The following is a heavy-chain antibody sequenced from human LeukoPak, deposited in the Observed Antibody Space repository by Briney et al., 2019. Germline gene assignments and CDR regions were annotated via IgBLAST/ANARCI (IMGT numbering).Heavy chain of an antibody. J-gene: IGHJ4*02. V-gene: IGHV4-39*01. CDR3: ATQMDTAMVFTPYFDC. D-gene: IGHD5-18*01. CDR1: GGSISSSSYY. CDR2: IYYSGST. Sequence: SETLSLTCTVSGGSISSSSYYWGWIRQPPGKGLEWIGSIYYSGSTYYNPSLKSRVTISVDTSKNQFSLKLSSVTAADTAVYYCATQMDTAMVFTPYFDCWGQGTLVTVSS.